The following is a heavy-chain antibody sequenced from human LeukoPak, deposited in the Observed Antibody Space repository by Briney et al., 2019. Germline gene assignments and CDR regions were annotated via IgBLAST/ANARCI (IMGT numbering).Heavy chain of an antibody. CDR2: IRDKVKTGAT. CDR1: GLIFSDSA. V-gene: IGHV3-73*01. Sequence: PGGSLRLSCAASGLIFSDSAIHWVRQASGKGLEWVGRIRDKVKTGATVYAASVTGRFTISRDDSENTAYLQMNSLKIEDTAVYYCARAIGGLIDYWGPGTLVIVSS. J-gene: IGHJ4*02. CDR3: ARAIGGLIDY. D-gene: IGHD2-15*01.